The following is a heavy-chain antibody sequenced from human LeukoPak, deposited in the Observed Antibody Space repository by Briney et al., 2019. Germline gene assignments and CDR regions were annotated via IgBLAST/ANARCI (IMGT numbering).Heavy chain of an antibody. CDR3: TTDNGEDYGDYLLYYFDY. Sequence: GGSPRLSCAASGFTFSNAWMSWVRQAPGKGLEWVGRIKSRADGGTTDYAAPVKGRFTISRDDSKNTLYLQMNSLKTEDTAVYYCTTDNGEDYGDYLLYYFDYWGQGTLVTVSS. J-gene: IGHJ4*02. CDR2: IKSRADGGTT. CDR1: GFTFSNAW. D-gene: IGHD4-17*01. V-gene: IGHV3-15*01.